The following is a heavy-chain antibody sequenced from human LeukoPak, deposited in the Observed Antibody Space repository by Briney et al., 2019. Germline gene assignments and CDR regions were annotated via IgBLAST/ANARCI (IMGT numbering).Heavy chain of an antibody. CDR3: ATQGCGGDCYSGMDV. J-gene: IGHJ6*02. D-gene: IGHD2-21*02. CDR2: ISGSGGST. V-gene: IGHV3-23*01. Sequence: GRSLRLSCAASGFTFSSYAMSWVRQAPGKGLEWVSAISGSGGSTYYADSVKGRFTISRDNSKNTLYLQMNSLRAEDTAVYYCATQGCGGDCYSGMDVWGQGTTVTVSS. CDR1: GFTFSSYA.